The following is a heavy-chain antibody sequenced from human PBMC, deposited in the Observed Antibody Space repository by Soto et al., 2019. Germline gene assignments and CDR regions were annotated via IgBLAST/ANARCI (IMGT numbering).Heavy chain of an antibody. CDR3: TRRENSSGYSFDY. D-gene: IGHD3-22*01. V-gene: IGHV3-73*01. CDR2: IRSKANSYAT. J-gene: IGHJ4*02. Sequence: EVQLVESGGGLVQPGGSLKLSCAASGFTFSGSAMHWVRQASGKGLEWVGRIRSKANSYATAYAASVKGRFTISRDDSKNTAYLQINSLKTEDTAVYYCTRRENSSGYSFDYWGQGTLVTVSS. CDR1: GFTFSGSA.